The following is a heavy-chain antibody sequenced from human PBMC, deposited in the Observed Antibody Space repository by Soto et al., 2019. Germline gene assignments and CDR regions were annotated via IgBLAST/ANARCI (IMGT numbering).Heavy chain of an antibody. CDR2: IRSKVYDATT. Sequence: GGSLRLSCIGSGFTFGDFAFNWFRQAPGKGLEWVGFIRSKVYDATTEYAASVKGRFTISRDDSKSIAYLQMNSLKTEDTAVYYCTRAVAGPFDLWGQGTLVTVSS. V-gene: IGHV3-49*03. CDR3: TRAVAGPFDL. CDR1: GFTFGDFA. J-gene: IGHJ4*02. D-gene: IGHD6-19*01.